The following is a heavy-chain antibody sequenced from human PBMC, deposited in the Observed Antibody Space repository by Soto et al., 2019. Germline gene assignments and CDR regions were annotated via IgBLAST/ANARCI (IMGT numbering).Heavy chain of an antibody. V-gene: IGHV3-30-3*01. CDR2: IPYDGSNK. CDR3: ARDLDSSGTYFDY. CDR1: GFTFSSYA. Sequence: GGSLRLSCAASGFTFSSYAMHWVRQAPGKGLEWVAVIPYDGSNKYYADSVKGRFTISRDNSKNTLYLQMNSLRAEDTAVYYCARDLDSSGTYFDYWGQGTLVTVSS. D-gene: IGHD3-22*01. J-gene: IGHJ4*02.